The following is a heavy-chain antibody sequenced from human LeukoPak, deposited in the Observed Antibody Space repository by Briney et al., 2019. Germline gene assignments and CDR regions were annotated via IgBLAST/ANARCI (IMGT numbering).Heavy chain of an antibody. CDR1: GFTVSNNY. J-gene: IGHJ4*02. CDR3: ARADHQYGSGSYYYFDH. Sequence: QTGGSLRLSCAASGFTVSNNYMSWVRQAPGKGLEWVSVIYSGGRTYYADSVKGRFTISRDNSKNTVDLQMNSLQGADTAAYYCARADHQYGSGSYYYFDHWGQGTLVTVSS. CDR2: IYSGGRT. D-gene: IGHD3-10*01. V-gene: IGHV3-66*01.